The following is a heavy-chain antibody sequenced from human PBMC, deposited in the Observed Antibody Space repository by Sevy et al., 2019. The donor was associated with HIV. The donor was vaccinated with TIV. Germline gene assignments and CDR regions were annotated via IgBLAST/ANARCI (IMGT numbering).Heavy chain of an antibody. CDR1: GCTFKSYW. CDR2: INQAGSEK. D-gene: IGHD5-12*01. Sequence: GGSLRLSCAASGCTFKSYWMTWVRQAPGKGLEWVANINQAGSEKYYSDSLKGRFSISRDNSKNSVHLQINTLRAEDTAVYYCAREGSAYDTYYYLDAMDLWGQGTTVTVSS. J-gene: IGHJ6*02. V-gene: IGHV3-7*01. CDR3: AREGSAYDTYYYLDAMDL.